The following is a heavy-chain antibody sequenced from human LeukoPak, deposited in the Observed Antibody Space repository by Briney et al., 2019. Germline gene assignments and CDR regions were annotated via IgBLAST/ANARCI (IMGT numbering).Heavy chain of an antibody. CDR2: TYCRSQCIS. J-gene: IGHJ4*02. D-gene: IGHD3-9*01. V-gene: IGHV6-1*01. CDR1: GDSVSAYRAV. CDR3: ARGSYGLRGYWDYYFDF. Sequence: SQTLSLTCAISGDSVSAYRAVWAWIRQSPSGGLEWLGSTYCRSQCISDYAESVKGRINITPDTSTNQFSLQLNSVTPEDTAVYYCARGSYGLRGYWDYYFDFWGQGTLVTVSS.